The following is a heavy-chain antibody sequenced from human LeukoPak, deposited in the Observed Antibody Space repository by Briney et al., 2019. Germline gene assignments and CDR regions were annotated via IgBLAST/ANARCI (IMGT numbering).Heavy chain of an antibody. CDR3: AGGGDGYQTRFDY. J-gene: IGHJ4*02. V-gene: IGHV4-59*08. CDR1: GGSISSDY. Sequence: SETLSLTCTVAGGSISSDYWSWIRQPPGRGLEWIGYIYYSGITNYNPSLKSRVTISVETSKNQFSLKLSSVTAADTAVYYCAGGGDGYQTRFDYWGQGTLLTVSS. CDR2: IYYSGIT. D-gene: IGHD5-24*01.